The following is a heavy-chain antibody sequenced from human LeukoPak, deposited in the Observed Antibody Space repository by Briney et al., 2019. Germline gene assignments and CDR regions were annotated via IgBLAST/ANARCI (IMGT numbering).Heavy chain of an antibody. CDR1: GGSISSYY. CDR2: IYYSGST. J-gene: IGHJ4*02. V-gene: IGHV4-59*12. D-gene: IGHD3-9*01. Sequence: SETLSLTCTVSGGSISSYYWSWVRQPPGKGLEWIGYIYYSGSTNYNPSLKSRVTISVDTSNNQFSLKLSSVTAADTAVYYCASYDKWLTYYFDYWGQGTLVTVSS. CDR3: ASYDKWLTYYFDY.